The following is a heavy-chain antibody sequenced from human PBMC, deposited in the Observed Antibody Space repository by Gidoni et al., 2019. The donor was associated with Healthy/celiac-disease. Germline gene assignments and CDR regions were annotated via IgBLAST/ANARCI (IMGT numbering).Heavy chain of an antibody. CDR2: LNHSGST. J-gene: IGHJ5*02. V-gene: IGHV4-34*01. CDR1: GGSFSGYY. Sequence: QVQLQQWGAGLLKPSETLSLTCAVYGGSFSGYYWGWIRQPPGKGLEWIGELNHSGSTNYNPSLKSRVTISVDTSKNQFSLKLSSVTAADTAGYYWARGGQLLSYNWFDPWGQGTLVTVSS. CDR3: ARGGQLLSYNWFDP. D-gene: IGHD2-2*01.